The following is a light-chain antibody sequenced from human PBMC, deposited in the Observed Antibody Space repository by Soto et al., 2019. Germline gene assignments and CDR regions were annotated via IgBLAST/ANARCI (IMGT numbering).Light chain of an antibody. Sequence: SYELTQPPSVSVAPGKTARITCGGNNIGSKSVHWYQQKPGQAPVLVIYYDSDRPSGIPERFSGSSSGNTATLTISRVKAGDEADYYCQVWDSSSDHLYVFGTGTKVTVL. CDR1: NIGSKS. CDR3: QVWDSSSDHLYV. J-gene: IGLJ1*01. CDR2: YDS. V-gene: IGLV3-21*04.